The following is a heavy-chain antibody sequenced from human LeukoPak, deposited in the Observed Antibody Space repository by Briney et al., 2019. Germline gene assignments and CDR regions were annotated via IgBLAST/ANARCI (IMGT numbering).Heavy chain of an antibody. D-gene: IGHD3-3*01. CDR1: GFTFSSYG. V-gene: IGHV3-30*02. CDR3: ARHNYDFWSVYMDV. CDR2: IRYDGSNK. J-gene: IGHJ6*03. Sequence: PGGSLRLSCAASGFTFSSYGMHWVRQAPGKGLEWVAFIRYDGSNKYYADSVKGRFTIARDNSKNTLYLQVNSLRAEATAVYYCARHNYDFWSVYMDVWGKGTTVTVSS.